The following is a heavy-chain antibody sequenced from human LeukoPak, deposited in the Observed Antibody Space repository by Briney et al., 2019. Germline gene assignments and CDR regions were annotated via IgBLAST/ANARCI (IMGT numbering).Heavy chain of an antibody. CDR1: GFTFDDYA. CDR2: ISWNSGSI. Sequence: PGGSLRLSCAASGFTFDDYAMHWVRQAPGKGLEWVSCISWNSGSIGYADFVKGRFTISRDNAKNSLYLQMNSLRAEDTALYYCAKGGYSSGWYEGLDDYWGQGTLVTVSS. CDR3: AKGGYSSGWYEGLDDY. J-gene: IGHJ4*02. D-gene: IGHD6-19*01. V-gene: IGHV3-9*01.